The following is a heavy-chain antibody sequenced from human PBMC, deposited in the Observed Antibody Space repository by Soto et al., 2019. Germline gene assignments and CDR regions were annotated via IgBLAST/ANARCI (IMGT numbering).Heavy chain of an antibody. CDR3: AAHDSGGYYAEY. CDR1: GDSVTISDYY. J-gene: IGHJ4*02. V-gene: IGHV4-39*01. Sequence: QLQLQESGPGLVKPSETLSLTCTVSGDSVTISDYYWGWIRHPPGKGLEGIGSIHYSGSTYYNPSLKSRVTISGDTSKKQFSLKLTSVTAADAAVYYCAAHDSGGYYAEYWGQGTLVTVSA. D-gene: IGHD3-22*01. CDR2: IHYSGST.